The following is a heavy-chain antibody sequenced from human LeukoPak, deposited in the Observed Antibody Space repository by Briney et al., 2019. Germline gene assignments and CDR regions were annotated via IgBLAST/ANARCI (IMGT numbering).Heavy chain of an antibody. CDR3: ARDEGGRGYSYGYDY. V-gene: IGHV3-7*01. CDR2: IKQDGSEK. CDR1: GFTFSSYW. D-gene: IGHD5-18*01. J-gene: IGHJ4*02. Sequence: GGSLRLSCAASGFTFSSYWMSWVRQAPGKGLEWVANIKQDGSEKYYVDSVKGRLTISRDNAKNSLYLQMNSLRAEDTAVYYCARDEGGRGYSYGYDYWGQGTLVTVSS.